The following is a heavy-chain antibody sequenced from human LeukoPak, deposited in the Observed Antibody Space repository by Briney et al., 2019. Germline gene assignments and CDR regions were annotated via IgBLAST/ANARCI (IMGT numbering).Heavy chain of an antibody. CDR1: GFTFSDFA. J-gene: IGHJ4*02. D-gene: IGHD3-22*01. CDR3: AKHEVSYYDSSGYYPFDC. V-gene: IGHV3-23*01. CDR2: LSASGGST. Sequence: RGSLRLSCVASGFTFSDFAMSWVRLPPGKGLKWVSGLSASGGSTFYTDSVKGRFTISRDNFNNTLYLQMDGLSAEDTAIYYCAKHEVSYYDSSGYYPFDCWGPGTVVTVSS.